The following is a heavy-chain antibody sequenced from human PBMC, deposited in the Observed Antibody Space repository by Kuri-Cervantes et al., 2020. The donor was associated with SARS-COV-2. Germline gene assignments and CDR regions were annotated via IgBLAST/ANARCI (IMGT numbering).Heavy chain of an antibody. V-gene: IGHV3-23*01. Sequence: GESLKISCAASGCTFSSYAMSWVRQAPGKGLEWVSAISGSGETTHYADSVKGRFTISRDNAKSSLFLEMNRLRVEDTAVYYCARAHGSGSFYHYFYYYMDVWGKGTTVTVSS. CDR1: GCTFSSYA. D-gene: IGHD3-10*01. CDR2: ISGSGETT. J-gene: IGHJ6*03. CDR3: ARAHGSGSFYHYFYYYMDV.